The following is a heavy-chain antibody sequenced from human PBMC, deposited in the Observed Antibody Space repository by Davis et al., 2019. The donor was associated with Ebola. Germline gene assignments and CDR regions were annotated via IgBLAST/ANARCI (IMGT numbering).Heavy chain of an antibody. J-gene: IGHJ4*02. D-gene: IGHD2-15*01. V-gene: IGHV4-34*01. CDR1: GGSFSGYY. Sequence: SETLSLTCAVYGGSFSGYYWSWIRQPPGKGLEWIGEINHSGSTNYNPSLKSRVTISVDTSKNQFSLKLSSVTAADTAVYYCARHVIGYCSGGSCDLDYWGQGTLDTVSS. CDR2: INHSGST. CDR3: ARHVIGYCSGGSCDLDY.